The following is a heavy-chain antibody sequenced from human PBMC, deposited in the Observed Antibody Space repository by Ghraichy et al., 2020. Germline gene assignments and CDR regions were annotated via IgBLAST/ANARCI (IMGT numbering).Heavy chain of an antibody. D-gene: IGHD1-1*01. CDR2: ISVINNDK. CDR1: GFTSSSYS. Sequence: GESLNISCAASGFTSSSYSMNWVRQAPGKGLEWISTISVINNDKYYADSVRGRFTISRDNAQNSLYLQMNNLRAEDTAVYYCARQDQLTTHQADFWGQGTLVTVSS. J-gene: IGHJ4*02. CDR3: ARQDQLTTHQADF. V-gene: IGHV3-21*01.